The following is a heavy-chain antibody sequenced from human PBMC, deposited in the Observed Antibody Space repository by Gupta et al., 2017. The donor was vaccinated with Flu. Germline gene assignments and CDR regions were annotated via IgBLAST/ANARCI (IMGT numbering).Heavy chain of an antibody. D-gene: IGHD4-4*01. CDR3: AGSSSTVVGFDP. Sequence: FSSYWMSWVRQAPGKGLEWVANIKQDGSEKYYVDSVKGRFTISRDNAKNSLYLQMNRLRAEDTAVYYCAGSSSTVVGFDPWCHGTLVTVSS. CDR2: IKQDGSEK. V-gene: IGHV3-7*01. J-gene: IGHJ5*02. CDR1: FSSYW.